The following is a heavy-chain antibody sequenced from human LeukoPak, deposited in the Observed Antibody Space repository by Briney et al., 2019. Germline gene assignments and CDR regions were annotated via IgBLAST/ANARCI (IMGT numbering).Heavy chain of an antibody. CDR1: GGTSSSYA. J-gene: IGHJ6*02. D-gene: IGHD6-13*01. Sequence: GASVKVSCKASGGTSSSYAISWVRQAPGQGLEWMGRIIPILGIANYAQKFQGRVTITADKSTSTAYMELSSLRSEDTAVYYCARGQQLVPYYYYGMDVWGQGTTVTVSS. CDR3: ARGQQLVPYYYYGMDV. CDR2: IIPILGIA. V-gene: IGHV1-69*04.